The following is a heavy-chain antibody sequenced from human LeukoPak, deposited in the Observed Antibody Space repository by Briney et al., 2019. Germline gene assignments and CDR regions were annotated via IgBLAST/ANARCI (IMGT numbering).Heavy chain of an antibody. J-gene: IGHJ4*02. CDR3: AKDRPYYDSSGYYGKVFDY. CDR2: ISYDGSNK. V-gene: IGHV3-30*18. CDR1: GFTFSSYG. D-gene: IGHD3-22*01. Sequence: GRSLRLSCAASGFTFSSYGMHWVRQAPGKGLEWVAVISYDGSNKYYADSVKGRFTISRDNSKNTLYLQMNSLRAEDTAVYYCAKDRPYYDSSGYYGKVFDYWGQGTLVTVSS.